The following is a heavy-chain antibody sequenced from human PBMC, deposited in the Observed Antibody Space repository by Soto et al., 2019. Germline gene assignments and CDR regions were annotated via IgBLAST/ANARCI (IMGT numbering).Heavy chain of an antibody. Sequence: SVKVSSQASAATFSSYAISWVRQAPGQGLEWMGGIIPIFGTANYAQKFQGRVTITADESTSTAYMELSSLRSEDTAVYYCARDKRRGIAAFYGMEVWGKETTVT. J-gene: IGHJ6*04. CDR1: AATFSSYA. V-gene: IGHV1-69*13. CDR2: IIPIFGTA. CDR3: ARDKRRGIAAFYGMEV. D-gene: IGHD6-25*01.